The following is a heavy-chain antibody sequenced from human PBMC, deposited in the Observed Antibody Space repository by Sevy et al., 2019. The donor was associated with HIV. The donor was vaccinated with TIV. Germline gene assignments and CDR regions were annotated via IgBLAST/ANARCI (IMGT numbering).Heavy chain of an antibody. J-gene: IGHJ4*02. Sequence: GESLKISCATSGFTVSSNSMSWVRQATGKGLEWVSVISGGLRTYYADSVKGRFTISRDNSENTLYLQMSSLKAEDTAVYYCTRDQWDHGSGSFYFASWGQGTLVTVYS. CDR2: ISGGLRT. V-gene: IGHV3-53*01. CDR3: TRDQWDHGSGSFYFAS. D-gene: IGHD3-10*01. CDR1: GFTVSSNS.